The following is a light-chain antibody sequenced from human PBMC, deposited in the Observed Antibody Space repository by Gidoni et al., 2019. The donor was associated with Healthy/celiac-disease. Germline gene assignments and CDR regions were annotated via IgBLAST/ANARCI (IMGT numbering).Light chain of an antibody. CDR1: SSNIGAGYD. CDR2: GNS. V-gene: IGLV1-40*01. CDR3: QSYDSSLSVHVV. J-gene: IGLJ2*01. Sequence: QSVLTQPPSVSWAPGQRVTISCTGSSSNIGAGYDVHWYQQLPGTAPKLLIYGNSNRPAGVPDRFSGSKSGNSASLAITGLQAEDEADYYCQSYDSSLSVHVVFGGGTKLTVL.